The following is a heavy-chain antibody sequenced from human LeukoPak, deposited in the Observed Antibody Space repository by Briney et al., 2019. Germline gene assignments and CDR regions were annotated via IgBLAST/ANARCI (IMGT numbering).Heavy chain of an antibody. J-gene: IGHJ4*02. D-gene: IGHD5-12*01. Sequence: SETLSLTCAVYGGSFSGYYWSWIRQPPGKGLEWIGEINHSGSTNYNPSLKSRVTISVDTSKNQFSLKLSSVAAADTAVYFCARGGYSGLTHWGQGTLVTVSS. CDR2: INHSGST. V-gene: IGHV4-34*01. CDR3: ARGGYSGLTH. CDR1: GGSFSGYY.